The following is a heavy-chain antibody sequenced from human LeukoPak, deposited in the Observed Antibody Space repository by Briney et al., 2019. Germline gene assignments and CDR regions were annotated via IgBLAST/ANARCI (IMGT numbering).Heavy chain of an antibody. CDR3: AKDRITVVRGVIIFDY. CDR2: ISGSGGST. V-gene: IGHV3-23*01. Sequence: GGSLRLSCAASGFTFSSYAMSWVRQAPGKGLEWVSAISGSGGSTYYADSVKGRFTISRDNSKNTLYLQMNSLRAGDTAVYYCAKDRITVVRGVIIFDYWGQGTLVTVSS. J-gene: IGHJ4*02. D-gene: IGHD3-10*01. CDR1: GFTFSSYA.